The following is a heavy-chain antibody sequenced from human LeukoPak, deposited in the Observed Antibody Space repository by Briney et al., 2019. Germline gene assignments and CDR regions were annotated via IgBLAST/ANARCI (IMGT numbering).Heavy chain of an antibody. CDR2: IYTSGST. V-gene: IGHV4-61*02. Sequence: SQTLSLTCTVSGGSISSGSYYWSWIRQPAGKGLEWIGRIYTSGSTNYNPSLKSRVTISVDTSKNQFSLKLSSVTAADTAVYYCARGGTSGYSSTRHFWGGNYYFDYWGQGSLVTVSS. D-gene: IGHD2-2*01. CDR3: ARGGTSGYSSTRHFWGGNYYFDY. J-gene: IGHJ4*02. CDR1: GGSISSGSYY.